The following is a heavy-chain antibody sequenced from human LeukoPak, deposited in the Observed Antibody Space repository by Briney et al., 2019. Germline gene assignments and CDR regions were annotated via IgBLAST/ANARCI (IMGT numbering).Heavy chain of an antibody. CDR1: GYTFTSYG. Sequence: ASVKVSCKASGYTFTSYGISWVRQAPGQGLEWMGCISAYNGNTNYAQKVQGRVTMTTDTSTSTAYMELRSLRSDDTAVYYCAREEDDYVWGSYRTHFDYWGQGTLVTVSS. D-gene: IGHD3-16*02. CDR3: AREEDDYVWGSYRTHFDY. J-gene: IGHJ4*02. V-gene: IGHV1-18*01. CDR2: ISAYNGNT.